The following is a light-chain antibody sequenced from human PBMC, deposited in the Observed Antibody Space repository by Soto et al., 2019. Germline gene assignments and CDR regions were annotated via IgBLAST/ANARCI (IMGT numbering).Light chain of an antibody. V-gene: IGLV1-40*01. J-gene: IGLJ2*01. Sequence: QPPSVSGAPGQRVTISCTGSSSNIGAGYDVHWYQQLPGTAPKLLIYGNSNRPSGVPDRFSGSKSGTSASLAITGLQAEDEADYYCQSYDSSLSGVVFGGGTKLTVL. CDR2: GNS. CDR1: SSNIGAGYD. CDR3: QSYDSSLSGVV.